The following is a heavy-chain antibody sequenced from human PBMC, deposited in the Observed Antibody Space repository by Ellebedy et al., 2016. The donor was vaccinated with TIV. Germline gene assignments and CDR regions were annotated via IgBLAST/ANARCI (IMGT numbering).Heavy chain of an antibody. D-gene: IGHD2-2*01. J-gene: IGHJ5*02. CDR3: ARDLVGSTNWFDP. Sequence: GESLKISXAASGFTFSSYWMSWVRQAPGKGLEWVANIKQDGSEKYYVDSVKGRFTISRDNAKNSLYLQMNSLRAEDTAVYYCARDLVGSTNWFDPWGQGTLVTVSS. CDR1: GFTFSSYW. CDR2: IKQDGSEK. V-gene: IGHV3-7*03.